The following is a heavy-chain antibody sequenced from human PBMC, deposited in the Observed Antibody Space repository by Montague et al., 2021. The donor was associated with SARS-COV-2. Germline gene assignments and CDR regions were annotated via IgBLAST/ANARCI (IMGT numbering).Heavy chain of an antibody. V-gene: IGHV3-23*01. CDR3: AKSLLGVGTTGMDF. J-gene: IGHJ4*02. D-gene: IGHD1-14*01. CDR2: ISGVSTGT. Sequence: SQRLSCAASGFTFSGCGMYWVRRAPGKGLEWLSSISGVSTGTYYADSVRGRFTISRDNSRDTLYLQMSSLRAEDTAIYYCAKSLLGVGTTGMDFWGQGTLVTVSS. CDR1: GFTFSGCG.